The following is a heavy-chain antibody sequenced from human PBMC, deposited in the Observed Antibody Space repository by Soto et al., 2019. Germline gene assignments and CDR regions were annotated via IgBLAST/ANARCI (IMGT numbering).Heavy chain of an antibody. Sequence: QITLNESGPTQVKPRQTLTLTCTFSGFSLTTSGVGVGWIRQAPGKAPECLALIYWDDDKRYSPSLKSRLTIPKDTAKNQVVPTMAELAPADTATYYCAHRVLRTVFGLVTTTAIYFDFWGQGAPVAVSS. CDR2: IYWDDDK. CDR3: AHRVLRTVFGLVTTTAIYFDF. D-gene: IGHD3-3*01. J-gene: IGHJ4*02. V-gene: IGHV2-5*02. CDR1: GFSLTTSGVG.